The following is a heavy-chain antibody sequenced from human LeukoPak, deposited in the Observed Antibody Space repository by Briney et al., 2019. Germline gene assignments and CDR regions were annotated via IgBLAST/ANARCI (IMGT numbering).Heavy chain of an antibody. D-gene: IGHD3-10*01. CDR3: ASTFMVRGVYFDY. CDR1: GGSISSSSNY. J-gene: IGHJ4*02. CDR2: IYYSGST. V-gene: IGHV4-39*07. Sequence: SETLSLTCTVSGGSISSSSNYWGWIRQPPGKGLEWIGSIYYSGSTYYNPSLKSRVTISVDTSKNQFSLKLSSVTAADTAVYYCASTFMVRGVYFDYWGQGTLVTVSS.